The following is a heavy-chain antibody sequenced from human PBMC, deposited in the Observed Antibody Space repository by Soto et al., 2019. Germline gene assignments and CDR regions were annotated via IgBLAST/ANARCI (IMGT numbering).Heavy chain of an antibody. CDR3: ERGVEFIAVAGTGEAHSYYYGMDV. Sequence: QVQLVQSGAEVKKPGSSVKVSCKASGGTFSSYAISWVRQAPGQGLEWMGGIIPIFGTANYAQKFQGRVTTTVDESTSAAYMELSSLRSEATAVYFCERGVEFIAVAGTGEAHSYYYGMDVWGQGTTVTVSS. J-gene: IGHJ6*02. V-gene: IGHV1-69*12. D-gene: IGHD6-19*01. CDR1: GGTFSSYA. CDR2: IIPIFGTA.